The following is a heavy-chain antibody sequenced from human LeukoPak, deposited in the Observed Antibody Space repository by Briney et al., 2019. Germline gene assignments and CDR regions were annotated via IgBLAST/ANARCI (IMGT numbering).Heavy chain of an antibody. D-gene: IGHD3-22*01. CDR1: GFTFSGSA. CDR3: TRWDSSDHQQFDY. CDR2: IRSKANSYAT. J-gene: IGHJ4*02. Sequence: GGSLRLSCAASGFTFSGSAMHWVRQASGKGLEWLGRIRSKANSYATAYAASVKGRFTISRDDSKNTAYLQMNSLKTDDTAVYYCTRWDSSDHQQFDYWGQGTLVTVSS. V-gene: IGHV3-73*01.